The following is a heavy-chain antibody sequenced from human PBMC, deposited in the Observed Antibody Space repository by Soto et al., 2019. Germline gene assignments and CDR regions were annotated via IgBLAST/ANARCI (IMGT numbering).Heavy chain of an antibody. CDR3: ARGRRGWENYSYYGMDV. CDR2: IYYSGST. Sequence: PSETLSLTCTVSGGSISSYYWSWIRQPPGKGLEWIGYIYYSGSTNYNPSLNSRVTISVDTSKNQFSLKLSSVTAADTAVYYCARGRRGWENYSYYGMDVWGQGTTVTVSS. J-gene: IGHJ6*02. D-gene: IGHD6-19*01. CDR1: GGSISSYY. V-gene: IGHV4-59*01.